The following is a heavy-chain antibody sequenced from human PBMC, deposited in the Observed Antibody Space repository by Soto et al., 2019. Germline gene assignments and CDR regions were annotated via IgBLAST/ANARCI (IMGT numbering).Heavy chain of an antibody. D-gene: IGHD3-16*01. V-gene: IGHV3-23*01. CDR2: IRGGGDGT. J-gene: IGHJ6*03. Sequence: EVQLLESGGGLVQPGGSLRLSCAASGFTCSSHAMTWVRQAPGKGLEWVSTIRGGGDGTFSADSVKGPFTISRDNSKNTLYLQMDRLRAADPAVYYCARDGGIYDYYYYMDVWGKGTTVIVSS. CDR1: GFTCSSHA. CDR3: ARDGGIYDYYYYMDV.